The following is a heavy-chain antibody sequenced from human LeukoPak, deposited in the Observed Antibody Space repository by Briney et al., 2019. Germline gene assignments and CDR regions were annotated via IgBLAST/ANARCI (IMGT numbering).Heavy chain of an antibody. J-gene: IGHJ4*02. CDR2: IYYSGST. CDR3: ARDSIAARLFDY. D-gene: IGHD6-6*01. Sequence: SETLSLTCTVSGGSTSSSSYCGGWVRQPRGRGLEWIGSIYYSGSTYYNPYLKSPVTISVDTSNNQFSLKLTSVPAADTAVYYCARDSIAARLFDYWGQGTLVTVSS. V-gene: IGHV4-39*07. CDR1: GGSTSSSSYC.